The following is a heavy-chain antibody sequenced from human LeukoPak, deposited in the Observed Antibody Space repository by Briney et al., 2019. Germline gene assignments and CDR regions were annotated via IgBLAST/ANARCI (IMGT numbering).Heavy chain of an antibody. J-gene: IGHJ4*02. D-gene: IGHD5-18*01. CDR1: GFTFNNYV. CDR3: ARECQLWPYFDY. V-gene: IGHV3-30-3*01. Sequence: GGSLRVSCTASGFTFNNYVMSWVRQASGKGLEWVAVISYDGSNKYYADSVKGRFTISRDNSKNTLYLQMNSLRAEDTAVYYCARECQLWPYFDYWGQGTLVTVSS. CDR2: ISYDGSNK.